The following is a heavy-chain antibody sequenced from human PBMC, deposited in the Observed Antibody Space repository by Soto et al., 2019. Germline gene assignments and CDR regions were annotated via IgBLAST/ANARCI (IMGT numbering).Heavy chain of an antibody. CDR3: ARVNTIFGVVINNWLDP. V-gene: IGHV1-18*04. CDR1: GYTFTSYG. Sequence: GASVKVSCKASGYTFTSYGISWVRQAPGQGLEWMGWISAYNGNINYAQKLQGRVTMTTDTSTSTAYMELRSLRSDDTAVYYCARVNTIFGVVINNWLDPWGQGTLVTVSS. D-gene: IGHD3-3*01. CDR2: ISAYNGNI. J-gene: IGHJ5*02.